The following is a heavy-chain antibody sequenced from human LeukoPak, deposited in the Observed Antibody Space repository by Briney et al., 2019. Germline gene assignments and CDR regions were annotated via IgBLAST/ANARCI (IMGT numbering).Heavy chain of an antibody. J-gene: IGHJ3*02. V-gene: IGHV1-2*02. CDR2: INPNSGGT. CDR1: GYTFTGYY. Sequence: ASVKVSCKASGYTFTGYYMHWVRQAPGQGLEWMGWINPNSGGTNYAQKFQGRVTMTRDTSISTAYMELSRLRSEDTAVYYCARWVGASLHIGTTNNAFDIWGQGTMVTVSS. D-gene: IGHD1-26*01. CDR3: ARWVGASLHIGTTNNAFDI.